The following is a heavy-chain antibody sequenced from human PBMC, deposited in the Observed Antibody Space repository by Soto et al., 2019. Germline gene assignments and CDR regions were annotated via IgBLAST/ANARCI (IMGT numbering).Heavy chain of an antibody. CDR1: GFTFSSYA. CDR3: ARDRSGSYYPGYFDY. CDR2: ISYDGSNK. V-gene: IGHV3-30-3*01. J-gene: IGHJ4*02. D-gene: IGHD1-26*01. Sequence: QVQLVESEGGVVQPGRSLRLSCAASGFTFSSYAMHWVRQAPGKGLEWVAVISYDGSNKYYADSVKGRFTISRDNSKNTLYLQMNSLRAEDTAVYYCARDRSGSYYPGYFDYWGQGTLVTVSS.